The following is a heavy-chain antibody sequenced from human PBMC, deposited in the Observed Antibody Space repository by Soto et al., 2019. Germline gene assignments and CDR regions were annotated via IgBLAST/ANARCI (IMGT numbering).Heavy chain of an antibody. CDR2: ISYDGSNK. V-gene: IGHV3-30-3*01. CDR1: GFTFSSYA. J-gene: IGHJ3*02. Sequence: QVQLVESGGVVVQPGRSLRLSCAASGFTFSSYAMHWVRQAPGKGLEWVAVISYDGSNKYYADSVKGRFTISRDNSKNTLYLQMTSLRAEDTAVYYCARAYMLAFAIWGQGTMVTVSS. CDR3: ARAYMLAFAI. D-gene: IGHD2-8*01.